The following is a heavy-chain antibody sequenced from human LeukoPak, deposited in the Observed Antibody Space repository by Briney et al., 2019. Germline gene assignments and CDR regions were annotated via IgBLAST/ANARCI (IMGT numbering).Heavy chain of an antibody. CDR1: GGTFSSYA. J-gene: IGHJ1*01. CDR2: IIPILGIA. CDR3: AREGRRDGYNEKYFQH. D-gene: IGHD5-24*01. V-gene: IGHV1-69*04. Sequence: ASVKVSCKASGGTFSSYAISWVRQAPGQGLEWMGRIIPILGIANYAQKFQGRVTITADKSTSTAYMELSSLRSEDTAVYYCAREGRRDGYNEKYFQHWGQGTLVTVSS.